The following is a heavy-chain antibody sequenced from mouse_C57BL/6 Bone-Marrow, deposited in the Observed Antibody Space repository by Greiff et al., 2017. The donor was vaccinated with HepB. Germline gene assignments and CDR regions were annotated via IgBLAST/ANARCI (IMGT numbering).Heavy chain of an antibody. V-gene: IGHV5-9-1*02. CDR2: ISSGGDYI. Sequence: EVKLVESGEGLVKPGGSLKLSCAASGFTFSSYAMSWVRQTPEKRLEWVAYISSGGDYIYYADTVKGRFTISRDNARNTLYLQMSSLKSEDTAMYYCTRDPAYYGNYAWFAYWGQGTLVTVSA. CDR3: TRDPAYYGNYAWFAY. CDR1: GFTFSSYA. J-gene: IGHJ3*01. D-gene: IGHD2-10*01.